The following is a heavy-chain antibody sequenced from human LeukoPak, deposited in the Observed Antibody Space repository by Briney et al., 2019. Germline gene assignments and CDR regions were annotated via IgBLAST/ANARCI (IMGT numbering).Heavy chain of an antibody. CDR3: ARHYGTVTEKPFDY. D-gene: IGHD4-11*01. J-gene: IGHJ4*02. CDR2: INHSGST. Sequence: SETLSLTCAVYGGSFSGYYWSWIRQPPGKGLEWIGEINHSGSTYYNPSLKSRVTISVDTSKNQFSLKLSSVTAADTAVYYRARHYGTVTEKPFDYWGQGTLVTVSS. V-gene: IGHV4-34*01. CDR1: GGSFSGYY.